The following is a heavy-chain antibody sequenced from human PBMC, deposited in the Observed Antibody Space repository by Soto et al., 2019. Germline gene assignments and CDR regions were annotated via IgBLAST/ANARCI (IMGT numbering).Heavy chain of an antibody. CDR2: IIPIFGTA. V-gene: IGHV1-69*06. Sequence: QVQLVQSGAEVKKPGSSVKVSCKASGGTFSSYAISWVRQAPGQGLEWMGGIIPIFGTANYAQKFQGRVTMTADKSTSTAYMELSSLRSEDTAVYYCARDRGGGYGDYVYSRPYYYGMDVWGQGTTVTVSS. CDR3: ARDRGGGYGDYVYSRPYYYGMDV. CDR1: GGTFSSYA. D-gene: IGHD4-17*01. J-gene: IGHJ6*02.